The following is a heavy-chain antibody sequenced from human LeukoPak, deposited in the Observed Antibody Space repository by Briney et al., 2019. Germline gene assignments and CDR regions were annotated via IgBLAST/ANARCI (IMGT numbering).Heavy chain of an antibody. Sequence: SETLSLTCTVSGGSISSYYWSWIRQPAGKGLEWIGRIYTSGSINYNPSLKSRVTMSVDTSKNQFSLKLSSVTAADTAVYYCARDFHYYGSGSYWDWFDPWGQGTLVTVSS. CDR3: ARDFHYYGSGSYWDWFDP. CDR1: GGSISSYY. V-gene: IGHV4-4*07. CDR2: IYTSGSI. J-gene: IGHJ5*02. D-gene: IGHD3-10*01.